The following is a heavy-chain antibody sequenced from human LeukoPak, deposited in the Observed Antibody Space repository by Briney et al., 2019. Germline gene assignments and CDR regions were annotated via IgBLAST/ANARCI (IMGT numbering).Heavy chain of an antibody. D-gene: IGHD3-3*01. V-gene: IGHV1-8*03. CDR2: MNPNSGNT. J-gene: IGHJ4*02. CDR3: ARGPPGYDFWSGYYNPYYFDC. Sequence: GASVKVSCKASGYTFTSYDINWVRQATGQGLEWMGWMNPNSGNTGYAQKFQGRVTITRNTSISTAYMELSSLRSEDTAVYYCARGPPGYDFWSGYYNPYYFDCWGQGTLVTVSS. CDR1: GYTFTSYD.